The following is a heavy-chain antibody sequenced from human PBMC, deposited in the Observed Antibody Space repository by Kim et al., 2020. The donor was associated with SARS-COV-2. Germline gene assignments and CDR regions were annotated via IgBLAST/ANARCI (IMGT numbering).Heavy chain of an antibody. CDR3: ARTSATVRWYFDY. D-gene: IGHD4-17*01. V-gene: IGHV4-59*01. Sequence: SETLSLTCTVSGGSISSYYWSWIRQPPGKGLEWIGYIYYSGSTNYNPSLKSRVTISVDTSKNQFSLKLSSVTAADTAVYYCARTSATVRWYFDYWGQGTL. CDR2: IYYSGST. J-gene: IGHJ4*02. CDR1: GGSISSYY.